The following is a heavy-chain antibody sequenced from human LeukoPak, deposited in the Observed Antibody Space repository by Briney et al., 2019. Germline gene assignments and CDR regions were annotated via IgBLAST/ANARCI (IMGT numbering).Heavy chain of an antibody. CDR3: ARHNTIFGVLVPLDY. J-gene: IGHJ4*02. CDR1: GYSISSGYY. Sequence: SETLSLTCAVSGYSISSGYYWGWIRQPPGKGLEWIGSIYHSGSTYYNPSLKSRVTISIDKSKNHFSLNLSSVTAADTAVYYCARHNTIFGVLVPLDYWGQGTLVTVSS. D-gene: IGHD3-3*01. CDR2: IYHSGST. V-gene: IGHV4-38-2*01.